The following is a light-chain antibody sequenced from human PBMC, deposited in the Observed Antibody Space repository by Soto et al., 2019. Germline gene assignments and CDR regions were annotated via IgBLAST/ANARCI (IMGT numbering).Light chain of an antibody. CDR2: QDS. J-gene: IGLJ2*01. V-gene: IGLV3-1*01. CDR1: KLGDKY. CDR3: QAWDSIHVV. Sequence: SYELTQPPSVSVSPGQTASVTCSGDKLGDKYACWYQQKPGQSPVLVIYQDSKRPSGIPERFSGSNSGNTATLTISGTQAKDEADYYCQAWDSIHVVFGGGTKLTVL.